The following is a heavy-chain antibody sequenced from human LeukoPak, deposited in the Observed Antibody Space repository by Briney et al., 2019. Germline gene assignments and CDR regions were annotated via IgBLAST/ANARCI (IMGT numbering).Heavy chain of an antibody. CDR1: GFTFSNYN. J-gene: IGHJ4*02. Sequence: GGSLRLSCAASGFTFSNYNMNWVRQAPGKGLEWVSYISSTSSTIYYADSVKGRFTISRDNAKNSLFLQMNSLRDEDTAVYYCARGSEGYSSGRYGRYFDYWGQGTLVTVSS. D-gene: IGHD6-19*01. CDR3: ARGSEGYSSGRYGRYFDY. CDR2: ISSTSSTI. V-gene: IGHV3-48*02.